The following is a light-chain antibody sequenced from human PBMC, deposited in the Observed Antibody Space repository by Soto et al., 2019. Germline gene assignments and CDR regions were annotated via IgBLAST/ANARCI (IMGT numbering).Light chain of an antibody. CDR1: QSVSSSY. CDR2: GAS. CDR3: LQYDGWPLT. J-gene: IGKJ5*01. Sequence: EIVLTQSPGTLSLSPGERATLSCRASQSVSSSYLGWYQQKPGQAPRLLIYGASTRATGIPARFSGDGSGTEFTLTIDSPQSEDFVVYYCLQYDGWPLTFGQGTRLEIK. V-gene: IGKV3-20*01.